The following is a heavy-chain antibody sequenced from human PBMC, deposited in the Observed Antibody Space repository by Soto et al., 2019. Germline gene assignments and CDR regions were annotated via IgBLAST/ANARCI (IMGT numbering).Heavy chain of an antibody. Sequence: TLSLTCTVSGGSISSGDYYWSWIRQPPGKGLEWIGYIYYSGSTYYNPSLKSRVTISVDTSKNQFSLKLSSVTAADTAVYYCAREVVVAARPERYYYYGMDVWGQGTTVTVSS. D-gene: IGHD2-15*01. J-gene: IGHJ6*02. CDR1: GGSISSGDYY. V-gene: IGHV4-30-4*01. CDR3: AREVVVAARPERYYYYGMDV. CDR2: IYYSGST.